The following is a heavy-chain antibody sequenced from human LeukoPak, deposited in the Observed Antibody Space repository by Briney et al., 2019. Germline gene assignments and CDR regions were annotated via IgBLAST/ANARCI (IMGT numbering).Heavy chain of an antibody. J-gene: IGHJ5*02. CDR3: ARDSRYDSSGHAP. D-gene: IGHD3-22*01. CDR1: GXSIISDSYY. Sequence: SETXSLTXTVSGXSIISDSYYWAWXXQPXXXXXXWIGSAYYNGETYYNPSLKSRVTISVDTSKSQFSLKLSSVTAADTAIYFCARDSRYDSSGHAPWGQGSLVTVSS. V-gene: IGHV4-39*07. CDR2: AYYNGET.